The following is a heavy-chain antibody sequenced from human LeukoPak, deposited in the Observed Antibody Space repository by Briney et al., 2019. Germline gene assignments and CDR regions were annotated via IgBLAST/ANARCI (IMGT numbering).Heavy chain of an antibody. CDR1: GYTLTELS. Sequence: ASVKVSCKVSGYTLTELSMHWVRQAPGKGLEWMGGFDPEDGETIYAQKFQGRVTMTEDTSTDTAYMELSSLRSEDTAVYYCATVGLFGDDSRAFDYWGQRTLVTVSS. CDR2: FDPEDGET. V-gene: IGHV1-24*01. CDR3: ATVGLFGDDSRAFDY. D-gene: IGHD3-22*01. J-gene: IGHJ4*02.